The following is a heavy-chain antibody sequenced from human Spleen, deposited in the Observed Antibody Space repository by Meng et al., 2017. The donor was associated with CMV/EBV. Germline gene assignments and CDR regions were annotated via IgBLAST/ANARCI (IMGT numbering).Heavy chain of an antibody. J-gene: IGHJ4*02. CDR1: GFTFSSYA. D-gene: IGHD6-6*01. CDR2: ISYDGSNK. CDR3: ARDTYSSSGNFDY. Sequence: CAASGFTFSSYAMHWVRQAPGKGLEWVAVISYDGSNKYYADSVKGRFTISRDNSKNTLYLQMNSLRAEDTAVYYCARDTYSSSGNFDYWGQGTLVTVSS. V-gene: IGHV3-30*04.